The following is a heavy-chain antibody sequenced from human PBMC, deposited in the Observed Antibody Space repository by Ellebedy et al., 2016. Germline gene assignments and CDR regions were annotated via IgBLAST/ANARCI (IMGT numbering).Heavy chain of an antibody. D-gene: IGHD3-9*01. CDR2: IIGSGSST. V-gene: IGHV3-23*01. J-gene: IGHJ3*02. CDR3: AKPPAGILTGYYAEAAFDI. Sequence: GESLKISCAASGFTFSNYAMTWVRQPPGKGLEWVSGIIGSGSSTSYADSVTGRFTTSRDNSKNTLYLQINSLRAEDTALYYCAKPPAGILTGYYAEAAFDIWGQGTMVTVSS. CDR1: GFTFSNYA.